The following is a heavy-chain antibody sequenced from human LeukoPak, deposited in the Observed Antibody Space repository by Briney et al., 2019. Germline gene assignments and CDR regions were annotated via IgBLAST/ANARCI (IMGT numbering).Heavy chain of an antibody. CDR2: IIPIFGTA. V-gene: IGHV1-69*06. J-gene: IGHJ6*03. D-gene: IGHD6-19*01. Sequence: SVKVSCKASGGTFSSYAISWVRQAPGQGLEWMGGIIPIFGTANYAQKFQGRVTITADKSTSTAYMELSSLRSEDTAVYYCARDRFGIAVAGTWSTCYMDVWGKGTTVTVSS. CDR1: GGTFSSYA. CDR3: ARDRFGIAVAGTWSTCYMDV.